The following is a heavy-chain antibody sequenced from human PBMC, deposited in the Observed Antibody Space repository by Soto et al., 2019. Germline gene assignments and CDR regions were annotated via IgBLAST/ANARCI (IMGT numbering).Heavy chain of an antibody. D-gene: IGHD5-18*01. Sequence: GGSLRLSCSASGFTFSSYAMHWVRQAPGKGLEYVSAISSNGGSTYYADSVKGRFTISRDNSKNTLYLQMSSLRAEDTAVYHCAKERYAQLWLEDYGMDVWGQGTTVTVSS. J-gene: IGHJ6*02. V-gene: IGHV3-64D*06. CDR1: GFTFSSYA. CDR2: ISSNGGST. CDR3: AKERYAQLWLEDYGMDV.